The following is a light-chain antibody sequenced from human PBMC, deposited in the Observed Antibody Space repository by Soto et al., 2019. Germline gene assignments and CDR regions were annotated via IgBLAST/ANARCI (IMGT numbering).Light chain of an antibody. CDR3: QQRSNWPPEIT. J-gene: IGKJ5*01. V-gene: IGKV3-11*01. Sequence: LTQSPGTLSLTPGERATLSCRASQSVGSYLAWYQQKPGQAPRLLIYDASNRATGIPARFSGSGSGTDFTLTISSLEPEDFAVYYCQQRSNWPPEITFGQGTRLEIK. CDR1: QSVGSY. CDR2: DAS.